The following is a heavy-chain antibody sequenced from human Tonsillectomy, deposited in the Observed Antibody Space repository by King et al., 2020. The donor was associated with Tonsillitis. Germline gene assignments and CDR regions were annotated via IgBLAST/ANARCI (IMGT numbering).Heavy chain of an antibody. J-gene: IGHJ4*02. CDR3: ASGHLDTAMGTFDS. D-gene: IGHD5-18*01. V-gene: IGHV1-46*01. CDR1: GYTFTNYY. CDR2: INPSGGGT. Sequence: QLVQSGAEVKKPGASVKVSCKASGYTFTNYYMHWVRQAPGQGLEWMGIINPSGGGTSYAQKFQGRVNMTRDTSTSKVYMDLSSLRAEDTAVYYCASGHLDTAMGTFDSWGQGTLVTVSS.